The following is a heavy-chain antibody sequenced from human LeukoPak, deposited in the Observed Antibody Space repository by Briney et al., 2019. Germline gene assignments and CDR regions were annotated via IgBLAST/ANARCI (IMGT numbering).Heavy chain of an antibody. CDR3: ARDPQLGPFDY. D-gene: IGHD6-6*01. V-gene: IGHV3-20*04. CDR2: INWNGGST. Sequence: GGSLRLSCAASGFTFDDYGMSWVRQAPGEGLEWVSGINWNGGSTGYADSVKGRFTISRDNAKNSLYLQMNSLRAEDTALYYCARDPQLGPFDYWGQGTLVTVSS. J-gene: IGHJ4*02. CDR1: GFTFDDYG.